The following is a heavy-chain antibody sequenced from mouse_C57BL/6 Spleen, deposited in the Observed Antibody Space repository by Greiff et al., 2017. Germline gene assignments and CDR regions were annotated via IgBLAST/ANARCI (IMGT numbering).Heavy chain of an antibody. Sequence: VQLQQPGAELVKPGASVKVSCKASGYTFTSYWMHWVKQRPGQGLEWIGRIDPANGNTKYAPKFQGKATITADTSSNTAYLQLSSLTSEDTAIYYCASPTTAWGQGTLVTVSA. CDR2: IDPANGNT. V-gene: IGHV14-3*01. D-gene: IGHD1-2*01. CDR3: ASPTTA. CDR1: GYTFTSYW. J-gene: IGHJ3*01.